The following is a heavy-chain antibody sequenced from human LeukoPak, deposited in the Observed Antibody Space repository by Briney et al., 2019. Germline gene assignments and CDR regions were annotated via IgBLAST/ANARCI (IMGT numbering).Heavy chain of an antibody. CDR2: ISWNSGSI. V-gene: IGHV3-9*01. D-gene: IGHD3-10*01. J-gene: IGHJ4*02. Sequence: QPGRSLRLSCAASGFTFDDYAMHWVRQAPGKGLEWVSGISWNSGSIGYADSVKGRFTISRDNAKNSLYLQMNSLRAEDTAFYYCAKDRAMVRGVMVDYWGQGTLVTVSS. CDR3: AKDRAMVRGVMVDY. CDR1: GFTFDDYA.